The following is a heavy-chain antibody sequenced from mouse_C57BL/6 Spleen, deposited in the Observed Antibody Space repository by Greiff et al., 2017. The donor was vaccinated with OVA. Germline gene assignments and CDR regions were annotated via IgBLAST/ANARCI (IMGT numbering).Heavy chain of an antibody. CDR3: ASPYDYDGTGYFDV. D-gene: IGHD2-4*01. J-gene: IGHJ1*03. CDR2: ISSGSSTI. V-gene: IGHV5-17*01. CDR1: GFTFSDYG. Sequence: EVQLVESGGGLVKPGGSLKLSCAASGFTFSDYGMHWVRQAPEKGLEWVAYISSGSSTIYYADTVKGRFTISRDNAKNTLFLQMTSLRSEDTAMYYCASPYDYDGTGYFDVWGTGTTVTVSS.